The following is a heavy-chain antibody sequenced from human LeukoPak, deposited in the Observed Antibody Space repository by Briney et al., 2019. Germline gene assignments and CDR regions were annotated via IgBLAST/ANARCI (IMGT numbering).Heavy chain of an antibody. CDR3: ARGSGDY. J-gene: IGHJ4*02. Sequence: GGSLRLSCAASGLTFSGYWMNWVRQAPGKGLEWVASIKPDGSEKYYADSVKGRFTISRDNAKKSLYLQMTSLRDVNTAVYYCARGSGDYSGQGTLDTVSS. CDR1: GLTFSGYW. V-gene: IGHV3-7*04. CDR2: IKPDGSEK.